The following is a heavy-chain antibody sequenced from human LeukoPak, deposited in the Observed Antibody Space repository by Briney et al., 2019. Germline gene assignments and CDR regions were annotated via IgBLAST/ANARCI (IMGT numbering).Heavy chain of an antibody. CDR2: INSDGRST. Sequence: GGSLRLSCAASGLTFSTSWMHWVRQVPGKGLVWVSRINSDGRSTDYADSVKGRFTISRDNTKNTLYLQMNSLRVEDTAMYYCAHTVWSGNYFDYWGQGTLVTVSS. CDR3: AHTVWSGNYFDY. CDR1: GLTFSTSW. D-gene: IGHD3-3*01. V-gene: IGHV3-74*01. J-gene: IGHJ4*02.